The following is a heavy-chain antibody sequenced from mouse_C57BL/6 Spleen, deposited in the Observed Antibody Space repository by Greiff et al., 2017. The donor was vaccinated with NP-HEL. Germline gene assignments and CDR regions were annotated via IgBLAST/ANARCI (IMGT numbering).Heavy chain of an antibody. CDR1: GYTFTSYW. V-gene: IGHV1-64*01. J-gene: IGHJ2*01. D-gene: IGHD2-12*01. Sequence: QVHVKQSGAELVKPGASVKLSCKASGYTFTSYWMHWVKQRHGQGLEWIGMIHPNSGSTNYNEKFKSKATLTVDKSSSTAYMQLSRLTSEDSAVYYWARGDYSYDRSLGNWGQGTTLTVSS. CDR2: IHPNSGST. CDR3: ARGDYSYDRSLGN.